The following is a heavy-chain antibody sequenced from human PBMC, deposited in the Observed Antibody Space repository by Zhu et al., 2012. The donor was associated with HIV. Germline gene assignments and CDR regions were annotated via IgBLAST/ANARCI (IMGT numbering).Heavy chain of an antibody. CDR3: ARLRDTSGCYYPFDY. CDR1: GGSTSSHY. D-gene: IGHD3-22*01. Sequence: QVQLQESGPGLVKPSETLSLTCSVSGGSTSSHYWSWIRQPPGKGLEWIGYVYYTGTTNYNPSLKSRVTISLDMSKNQFSLKLTSVTAADTAVYYCARLRDTSGCYYPFDYWGQGTLVTVSS. CDR2: VYYTGTT. V-gene: IGHV4-59*11. J-gene: IGHJ4*02.